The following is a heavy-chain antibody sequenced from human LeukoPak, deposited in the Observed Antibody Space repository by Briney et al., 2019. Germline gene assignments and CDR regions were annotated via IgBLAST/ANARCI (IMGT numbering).Heavy chain of an antibody. J-gene: IGHJ4*02. V-gene: IGHV3-23*01. D-gene: IGHD3-3*01. CDR2: IGGSGGTT. Sequence: GGSLRLSCAASGFTFSNYAMSWVRQAPGKGLEWVSAIGGSGGTTYYADSVKGRFTISRDNSKNTLYLQMNSLGAEDTAVYYCAQRRPADFLSEYWGQGTLVTVSS. CDR3: AQRRPADFLSEY. CDR1: GFTFSNYA.